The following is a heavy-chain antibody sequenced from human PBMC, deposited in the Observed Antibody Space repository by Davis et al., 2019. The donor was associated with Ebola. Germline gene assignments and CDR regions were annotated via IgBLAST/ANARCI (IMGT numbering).Heavy chain of an antibody. CDR1: GASINNHY. J-gene: IGHJ4*02. CDR3: AMRSIAARPMDY. D-gene: IGHD6-6*01. Sequence: SETLSLTCTVSGASINNHYWTWIRQHPGKGLEWIGYIYYSGSTYYNPSLKSRVTISVDTSKNQFSLKLSSVTAADTAVYYCAMRSIAARPMDYWGQGTLVTVSS. V-gene: IGHV4-59*06. CDR2: IYYSGST.